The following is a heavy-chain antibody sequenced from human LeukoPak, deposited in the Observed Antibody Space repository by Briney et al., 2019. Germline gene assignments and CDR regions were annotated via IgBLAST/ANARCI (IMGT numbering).Heavy chain of an antibody. CDR3: ARGEERGSGTVHFDY. Sequence: SETLSLTCAVSGGSIGNNNWWSWVRQPPGMGLEWIGEIYHGGSTNYNPSLKSRVTMSVDRSKNQFSLKLSSVTAADTAVYYCARGEERGSGTVHFDYWGQGTLVTVSS. D-gene: IGHD3-10*01. J-gene: IGHJ4*02. CDR1: GGSIGNNNW. CDR2: IYHGGST. V-gene: IGHV4-4*02.